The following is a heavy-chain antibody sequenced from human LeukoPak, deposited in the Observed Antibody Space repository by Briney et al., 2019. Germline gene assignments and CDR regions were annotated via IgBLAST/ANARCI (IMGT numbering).Heavy chain of an antibody. J-gene: IGHJ4*02. CDR3: ARGLSIGSSWYAVDY. Sequence: GGSLRLSCAASGFTVSSNYMSWVRQVPGKGLEWVSLIYTGGSTYYADSVKGRFTISRDNSKNTLYLQMNSLRAEDTAVYYCARGLSIGSSWYAVDYWGQGTLVTVSS. CDR2: IYTGGST. CDR1: GFTVSSNY. V-gene: IGHV3-66*01. D-gene: IGHD6-13*01.